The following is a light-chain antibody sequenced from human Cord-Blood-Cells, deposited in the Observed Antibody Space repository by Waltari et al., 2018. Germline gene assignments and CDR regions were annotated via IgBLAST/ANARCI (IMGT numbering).Light chain of an antibody. V-gene: IGLV2-11*01. CDR3: CSYAGSYTWV. J-gene: IGLJ3*02. CDR2: DVS. CDR1: SSDVGGYNY. Sequence: QSALTQPRSVSGSPGQSVTISCTGTSSDVGGYNYVSWYQQHPGKAPKLMIYDVSTRPSGVPERFSGAKSGNPASLTISGLQAEDEADYYCCSYAGSYTWVFGGGTKLTVL.